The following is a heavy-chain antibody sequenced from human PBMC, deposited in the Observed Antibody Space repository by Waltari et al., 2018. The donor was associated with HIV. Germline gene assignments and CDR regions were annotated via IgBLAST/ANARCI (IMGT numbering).Heavy chain of an antibody. Sequence: EGQLVESGGGLVQPGGSRGLSCAPSGFTFGSYWMSWVRQAPGKGLEWVANIKQDGSEKYYVDSVKGRFTISRDNAKNSLYLQMNSLRAEDTAVYFCARRRGSYCLDYWGQGTLVTVSS. D-gene: IGHD1-26*01. J-gene: IGHJ4*02. CDR1: GFTFGSYW. CDR3: ARRRGSYCLDY. V-gene: IGHV3-7*01. CDR2: IKQDGSEK.